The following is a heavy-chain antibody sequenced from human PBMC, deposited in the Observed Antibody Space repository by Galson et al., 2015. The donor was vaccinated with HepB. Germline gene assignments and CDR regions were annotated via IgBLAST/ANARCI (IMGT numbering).Heavy chain of an antibody. D-gene: IGHD6-13*01. Sequence: KASGYTFGGYYTHWVRQAPGQGLEWMGRINPHNGGAIYAQKFQGRVTMTSDTSASTAYMELSRLRFDDTAIYYCARGLAAAGSWLDPWGQGTLVTVSS. V-gene: IGHV1-2*06. CDR1: GYTFGGYY. J-gene: IGHJ5*02. CDR3: ARGLAAAGSWLDP. CDR2: INPHNGGA.